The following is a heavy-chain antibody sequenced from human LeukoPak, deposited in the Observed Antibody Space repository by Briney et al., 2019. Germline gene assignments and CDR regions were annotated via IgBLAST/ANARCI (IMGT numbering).Heavy chain of an antibody. Sequence: PSETLSLTCTVSGGSISSYYWSWIRQPPGKGLEWIGYIYTSGSTNYNPSLKSRVTISVDTSKNQFSLKLSSVTAADTAVYYCARGSRGYSYGTEPFDYWGQGILVTVSS. J-gene: IGHJ4*02. V-gene: IGHV4-4*09. D-gene: IGHD5-18*01. CDR2: IYTSGST. CDR1: GGSISSYY. CDR3: ARGSRGYSYGTEPFDY.